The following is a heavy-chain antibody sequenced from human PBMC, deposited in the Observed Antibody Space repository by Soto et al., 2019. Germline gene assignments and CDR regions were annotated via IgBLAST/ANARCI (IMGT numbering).Heavy chain of an antibody. CDR2: MNSDGSII. CDR1: GYTFGNHW. V-gene: IGHV3-74*01. Sequence: GGSLRLSCAVAGYTFGNHWMHWVRQAPGKGLEWVSRMNSDGSIINYADSVKGRFTVSRDNAKNTLYLQMNSLRVEDTAVYYCATAEVDYWGPGTLVTVSS. J-gene: IGHJ4*02. CDR3: ATAEVDY.